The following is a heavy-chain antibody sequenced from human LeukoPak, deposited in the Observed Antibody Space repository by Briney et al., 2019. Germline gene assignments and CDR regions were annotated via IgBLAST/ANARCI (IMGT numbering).Heavy chain of an antibody. D-gene: IGHD3-3*01. CDR1: GGSISSYY. CDR3: ARVHTYYDFWSGYYPGNFDY. J-gene: IGHJ4*02. V-gene: IGHV4-59*01. Sequence: PSETLSLTRTVSGGSISSYYWSWIRQPPGKGLEWIGYIYYSGSTNYNPSLKSRVTISVDASKNQFSLKLSSVTAADTAVYYCARVHTYYDFWSGYYPGNFDYWGQGTLVTVSS. CDR2: IYYSGST.